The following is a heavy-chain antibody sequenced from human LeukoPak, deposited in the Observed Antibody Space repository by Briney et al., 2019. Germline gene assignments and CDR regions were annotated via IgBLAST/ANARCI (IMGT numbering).Heavy chain of an antibody. CDR3: ARGNAN. CDR2: ISYSGIT. J-gene: IGHJ4*02. Sequence: PSETLSLTCIVSGGSISSTSYYWGWIRQPPGKGLEWIGYISYSGITNYNPSLKSRVTISLDTSKNQFFLKLSSVTAADTALYYCARGNANWGQGTLVTVSS. CDR1: GGSISSTSYY. V-gene: IGHV4-61*05.